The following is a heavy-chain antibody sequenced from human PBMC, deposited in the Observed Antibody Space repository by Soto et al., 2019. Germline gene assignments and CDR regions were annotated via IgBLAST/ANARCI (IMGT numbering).Heavy chain of an antibody. D-gene: IGHD2-8*01. Sequence: SVKVSCKASGGTFSSYAISWVRQAPGQGLEWMGGIIPIFGTANYAQKFQGRVTITADESTSTAYMELSSLRSEDTAVYYCARERVLMVYAADHYYYHGMDVWGQGTTVTVSS. CDR3: ARERVLMVYAADHYYYHGMDV. CDR2: IIPIFGTA. J-gene: IGHJ6*02. CDR1: GGTFSSYA. V-gene: IGHV1-69*13.